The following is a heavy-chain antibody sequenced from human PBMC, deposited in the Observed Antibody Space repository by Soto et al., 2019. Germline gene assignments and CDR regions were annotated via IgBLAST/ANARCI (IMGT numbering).Heavy chain of an antibody. J-gene: IGHJ5*02. D-gene: IGHD2-2*01. CDR1: GYTFTSYA. Sequence: ASLKVSCKASGYTFTSYAMHWVRQAPGQRLECMGWINAGNGNTKYSQKFQGRVTITRDTSASTAYMELSSLRSEDTAVYYCASRYQYCSSTSCYRSHWFDPWGQGTLVTAPQ. CDR2: INAGNGNT. V-gene: IGHV1-3*01. CDR3: ASRYQYCSSTSCYRSHWFDP.